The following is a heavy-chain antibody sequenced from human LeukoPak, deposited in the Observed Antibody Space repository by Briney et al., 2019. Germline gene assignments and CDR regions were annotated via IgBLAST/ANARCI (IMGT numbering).Heavy chain of an antibody. CDR3: ARTDTAMVPFDY. D-gene: IGHD5-18*01. V-gene: IGHV4-34*01. CDR1: GGSFSGYY. J-gene: IGHJ4*02. CDR2: IYHSGST. Sequence: SETLSLTCAVYGGSFSGYYWSWIRQPPGKGLEWIGEIYHSGSTNYNPSLKSRVTISVDTSKNQFSLKLSSVTAADTAVYYCARTDTAMVPFDYWGQGTLVTVSS.